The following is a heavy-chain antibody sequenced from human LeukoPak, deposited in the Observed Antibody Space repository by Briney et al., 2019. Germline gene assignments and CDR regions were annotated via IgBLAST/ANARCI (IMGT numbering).Heavy chain of an antibody. Sequence: GGSLRLSCAASGFTFSNYWMNWVRQAPGKGLEWVANVKQDGSEKYYVASVKGRFTISRDNAKNSLYRQMNSLRAEDTAVYYCARVTGIYYGMDVWGQGTTVTVSS. CDR1: GFTFSNYW. CDR3: ARVTGIYYGMDV. J-gene: IGHJ6*02. V-gene: IGHV3-7*01. CDR2: VKQDGSEK. D-gene: IGHD1-14*01.